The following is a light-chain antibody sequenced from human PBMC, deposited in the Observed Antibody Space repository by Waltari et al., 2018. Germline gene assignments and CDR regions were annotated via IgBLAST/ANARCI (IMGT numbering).Light chain of an antibody. CDR3: SSYTRSGVV. CDR2: DVY. CDR1: GSDVGGYDY. V-gene: IGLV2-14*01. Sequence: QSALTQPASVSGSPGQAIIISCTGTGSDVGGYDYVSWYQQYPGKAPRLIIYDVYNRPSGVSHRFPGSKSDNTASLTISGLQAEDESVYYCSSYTRSGVVFGGGTKLTVL. J-gene: IGLJ2*01.